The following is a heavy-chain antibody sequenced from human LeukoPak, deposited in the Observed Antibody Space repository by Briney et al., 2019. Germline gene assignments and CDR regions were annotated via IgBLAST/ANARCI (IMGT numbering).Heavy chain of an antibody. CDR1: GRSIRSGPYF. CDR2: IFYSGAT. CDR3: ARHAHKNEYNSPGVHY. J-gene: IGHJ4*02. D-gene: IGHD1-14*01. V-gene: IGHV4-39*01. Sequence: SESLSLTYTVSGRSIRSGPYFWGWLRQPRGGFLEWVGSIFYSGATYYNPSLKGPLTISVDTSKKKFSLKLNSVTAADTAVYYCARHAHKNEYNSPGVHYWGQGTLVTVSS.